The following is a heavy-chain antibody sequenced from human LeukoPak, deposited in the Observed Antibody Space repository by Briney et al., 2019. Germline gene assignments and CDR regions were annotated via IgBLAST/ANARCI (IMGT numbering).Heavy chain of an antibody. J-gene: IGHJ3*02. D-gene: IGHD3-10*01. CDR3: ARFVGSAFDI. CDR2: IYYSGST. CDR1: GGSISSYY. V-gene: IGHV4-59*01. Sequence: SETLSLTCTVSGGSISSYYWSWIRQPPGKGLEWIGYIYYSGSTNYNPSLKSRVTISVDTSKNQFSLKLSSVTAADTAVNYCARFVGSAFDIWGQGTMVTVSS.